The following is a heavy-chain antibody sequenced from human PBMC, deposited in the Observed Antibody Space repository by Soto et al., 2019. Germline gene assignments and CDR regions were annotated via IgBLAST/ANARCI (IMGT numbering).Heavy chain of an antibody. CDR3: ARCGYFDWLLLFDY. CDR2: IKQDGSEK. CDR1: GFTFSSYW. V-gene: IGHV3-7*01. J-gene: IGHJ4*02. D-gene: IGHD3-9*01. Sequence: GGSLRLSCAASGFTFSSYWMSWVRQAPGKGLEWVANIKQDGSEKYYVDSVKGRFTISRDNAKNSLYLQMNSLRAEDTAVYYCARCGYFDWLLLFDYWGQGTLVTVSS.